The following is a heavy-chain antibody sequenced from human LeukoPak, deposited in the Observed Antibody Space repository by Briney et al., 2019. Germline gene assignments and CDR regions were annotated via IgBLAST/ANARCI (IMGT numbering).Heavy chain of an antibody. J-gene: IGHJ4*02. Sequence: GGSLRLSCAASGFTFNSYGMHWVRQAPGKGLEWVGRIKSKTDGGTTDYAAPVKGRFTISRDDSKNTLYLQMNSLKTEDTAVYYCTTEFDSSGYPFDYWGQGTLVTVSS. CDR2: IKSKTDGGTT. D-gene: IGHD3-22*01. CDR3: TTEFDSSGYPFDY. V-gene: IGHV3-15*01. CDR1: GFTFNSYG.